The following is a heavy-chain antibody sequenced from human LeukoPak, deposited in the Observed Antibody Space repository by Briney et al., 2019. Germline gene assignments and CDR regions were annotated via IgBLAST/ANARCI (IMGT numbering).Heavy chain of an antibody. Sequence: PGGSLRLSCTASGFTFSNFAMSWVRQAPGQGLEWVSATSGSGGITYHADSVKGRFTISRDNSKNTLYLQMNSLRVEDTAVYYCAKEVTVTPRGWFDPWGQGTLVTASS. D-gene: IGHD4-17*01. CDR1: GFTFSNFA. CDR2: TSGSGGIT. V-gene: IGHV3-23*01. CDR3: AKEVTVTPRGWFDP. J-gene: IGHJ5*02.